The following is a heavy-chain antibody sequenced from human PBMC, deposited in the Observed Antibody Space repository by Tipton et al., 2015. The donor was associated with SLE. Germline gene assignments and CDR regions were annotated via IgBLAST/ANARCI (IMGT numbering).Heavy chain of an antibody. J-gene: IGHJ4*02. CDR1: GYTFTTYG. Sequence: QSGAEVKKPGASVKVSCKASGYTFTTYGSSWVRQAPGQGLEWMGWISAYNGNTNYAQKLQGRVTMTTDTSTNTAYMELRSLRSDDTAVYYCAIAVAGTLFFDYWGQGTLVTVSS. D-gene: IGHD6-19*01. V-gene: IGHV1-18*01. CDR3: AIAVAGTLFFDY. CDR2: ISAYNGNT.